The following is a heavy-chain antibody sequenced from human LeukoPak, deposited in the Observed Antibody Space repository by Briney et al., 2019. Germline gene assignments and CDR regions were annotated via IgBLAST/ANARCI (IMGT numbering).Heavy chain of an antibody. Sequence: GGSLRLSCAASGFTFSSYAMTWVRQAPGKGLEWVSSISGSCGSTYYADSVKGRFTISRDNSKNTNTLYLQMNSLRAEDTAVYYCASCPDYDSTGYYSGFVAYWGQGALVTVSS. CDR1: GFTFSSYA. CDR2: ISGSCGST. CDR3: ASCPDYDSTGYYSGFVAY. D-gene: IGHD3-22*01. J-gene: IGHJ4*02. V-gene: IGHV3-23*01.